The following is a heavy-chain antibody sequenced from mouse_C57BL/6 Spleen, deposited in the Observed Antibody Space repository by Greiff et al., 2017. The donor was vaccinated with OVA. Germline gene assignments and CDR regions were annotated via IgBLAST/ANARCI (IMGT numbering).Heavy chain of an antibody. Sequence: QVQLQQSGAELVRPGASVTLSCKASGYTFTDYEMHWVKQTPVHGLDWIGAIDPETGGTAYNQKFKGKAILTADKSSSTAYMELRSLTSEGAAVYYCTRDLPFAYWGQGTLVTVSA. J-gene: IGHJ3*01. CDR1: GYTFTDYE. CDR3: TRDLPFAY. CDR2: IDPETGGT. V-gene: IGHV1-15*01.